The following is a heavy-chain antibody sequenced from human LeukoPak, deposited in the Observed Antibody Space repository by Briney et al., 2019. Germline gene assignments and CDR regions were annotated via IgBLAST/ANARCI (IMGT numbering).Heavy chain of an antibody. CDR3: VSTTVTNA. Sequence: GGSLRLSCAASGFTFSSYGMHWVRQAPGKGLEWVSFISSSSSYIYYADSVKGRFTISRDNSKNTLYLQMNSLRPEDTAVYFCVSTTVTNAWGQGTLVTVSS. V-gene: IGHV3-21*01. J-gene: IGHJ5*02. CDR1: GFTFSSYG. D-gene: IGHD4-11*01. CDR2: ISSSSSYI.